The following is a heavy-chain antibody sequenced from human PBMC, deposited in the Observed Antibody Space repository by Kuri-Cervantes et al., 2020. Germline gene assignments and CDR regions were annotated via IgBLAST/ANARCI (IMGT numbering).Heavy chain of an antibody. CDR1: GGSINNGDYY. CDR3: AREVVVVAATLFWYFDL. Sequence: GSLRLSCTVSGGSINNGDYYWTWIRQPPGKGLEWIGYIYYSGSTNYNPSLKSRVTISVDTSKNQFSLKLSSVTAADTAVYYCAREVVVVAATLFWYFDLWGHGTLVTVSS. CDR2: IYYSGST. J-gene: IGHJ2*01. V-gene: IGHV4-61*08. D-gene: IGHD2-15*01.